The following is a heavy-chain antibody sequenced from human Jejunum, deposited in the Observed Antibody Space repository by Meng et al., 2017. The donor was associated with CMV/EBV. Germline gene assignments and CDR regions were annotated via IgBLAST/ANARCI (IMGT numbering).Heavy chain of an antibody. V-gene: IGHV1-46*01. D-gene: IGHD1-26*01. CDR2: ISPSSGST. CDR3: ASHDPYSASGGACHI. Sequence: FTFTTHLMHWVRQAPGQGREWMGIISPSSGSTSYAQKFQGRFTMPRDTSTSTVYMELSSLRSEDTAVYYCASHDPYSASGGACHIWGQGTVVTVSS. J-gene: IGHJ3*02. CDR1: FTFTTHL.